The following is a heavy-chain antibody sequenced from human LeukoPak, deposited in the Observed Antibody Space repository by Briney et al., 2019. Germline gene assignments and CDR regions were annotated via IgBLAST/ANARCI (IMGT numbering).Heavy chain of an antibody. D-gene: IGHD1-26*01. J-gene: IGHJ4*02. V-gene: IGHV1-2*04. Sequence: GASVKVSCKASGYTFTGYYMHWVRQAPGQGLEWMGWINPNSGGTNYAQKFQGWVTMTRDTSISTAYMELSRLRSDDTAVYYCARGSRVVGATPGEYYFDYWGQGTLVTVSS. CDR1: GYTFTGYY. CDR2: INPNSGGT. CDR3: ARGSRVVGATPGEYYFDY.